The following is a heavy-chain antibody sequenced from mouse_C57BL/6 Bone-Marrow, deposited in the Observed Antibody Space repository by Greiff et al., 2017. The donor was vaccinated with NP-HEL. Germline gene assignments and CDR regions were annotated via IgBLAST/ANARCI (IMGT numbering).Heavy chain of an antibody. Sequence: VQLKQSGAELVRPGASVKLSCTASGFNIKDYYMHWVKQRPEQGLEWIGRIDPEDGDTEYAPKFQGKATMTADTSSNTAYLQLSSLTSEDTAVYYCTTDYYGSSWRDYWGQGTTLTVSS. CDR2: IDPEDGDT. V-gene: IGHV14-1*01. D-gene: IGHD1-1*01. J-gene: IGHJ2*01. CDR1: GFNIKDYY. CDR3: TTDYYGSSWRDY.